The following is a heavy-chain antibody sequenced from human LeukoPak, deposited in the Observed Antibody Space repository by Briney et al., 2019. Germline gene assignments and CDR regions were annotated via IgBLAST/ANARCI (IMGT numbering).Heavy chain of an antibody. D-gene: IGHD6-19*01. V-gene: IGHV3-15*01. CDR1: GFTFSNVW. CDR2: IKSKTDGGTT. J-gene: IGHJ4*02. Sequence: GGSLRLSCAASGFTFSNVWMSWVRQAPGKGLERVGRIKSKTDGGTTVYAAPVKGRFTISRDDSKNALKSQMNSLKTEDTAVYYCTPSIAVAGSLDYWGQGTLVTVSS. CDR3: TPSIAVAGSLDY.